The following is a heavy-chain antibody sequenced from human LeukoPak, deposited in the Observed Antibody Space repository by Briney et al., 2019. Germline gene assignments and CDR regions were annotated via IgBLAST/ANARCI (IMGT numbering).Heavy chain of an antibody. CDR2: IIPIFGTA. CDR3: ARARYCSSTSCLFDY. V-gene: IGHV1-69*05. J-gene: IGHJ4*02. CDR1: GGTFSSYA. D-gene: IGHD2-2*01. Sequence: SVKVSCKASGGTFSSYAISWVRQAPGQGLEWMGGIIPIFGTANYAQKFQGRVTITTDEPTSTAYMELSSLRSEDTAVYYCARARYCSSTSCLFDYWGQGTLVTVSS.